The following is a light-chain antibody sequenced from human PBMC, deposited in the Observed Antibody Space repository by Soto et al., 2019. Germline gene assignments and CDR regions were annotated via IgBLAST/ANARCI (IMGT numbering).Light chain of an antibody. J-gene: IGKJ1*01. CDR1: QFVSSNH. Sequence: IVLTQSPGTLSLSPGERATLSCRASQFVSSNHLAWYQQKRGQAPRLLIYDASPRVTGIPDRFSGSGSGTDYTLSISRVEPEDFAVYYCQQYGSSPLTFGQGTEVEIK. CDR2: DAS. CDR3: QQYGSSPLT. V-gene: IGKV3-20*01.